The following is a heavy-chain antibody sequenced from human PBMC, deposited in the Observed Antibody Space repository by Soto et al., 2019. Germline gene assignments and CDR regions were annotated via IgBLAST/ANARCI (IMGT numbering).Heavy chain of an antibody. J-gene: IGHJ6*03. V-gene: IGHV1-3*01. D-gene: IGHD4-17*01. Sequence: GASVKVSCKASGYTFTSYAMHWVRQAPGQRLEWMGWINAGNGNTKYSQKFQGRVTITRNTSASTAYMELSSLRSEDTAVYYCARSFYGATSYYYYYMDVWGKGTTVTVSS. CDR2: INAGNGNT. CDR1: GYTFTSYA. CDR3: ARSFYGATSYYYYYMDV.